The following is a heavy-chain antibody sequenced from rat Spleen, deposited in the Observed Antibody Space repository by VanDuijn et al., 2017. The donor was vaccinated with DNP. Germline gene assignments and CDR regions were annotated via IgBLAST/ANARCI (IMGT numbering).Heavy chain of an antibody. J-gene: IGHJ2*01. V-gene: IGHV5S10*01. D-gene: IGHD1-9*01. CDR2: IIYDGTGT. CDR3: TIEGHTTGITGY. Sequence: EVQLVESGGDLVQPGKSLRLSCAASGFTFSDYNMAWVRQAPKKGLEWVAAIIYDGTGTYYRDSVKGRFTISRDNAKSTLYLQMDRLRSEDTATYYCTIEGHTTGITGYWGQGVLVTVSS. CDR1: GFTFSDYN.